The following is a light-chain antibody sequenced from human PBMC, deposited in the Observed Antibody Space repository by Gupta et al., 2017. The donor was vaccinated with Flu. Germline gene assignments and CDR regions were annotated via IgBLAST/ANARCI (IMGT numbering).Light chain of an antibody. CDR1: SSDVGSYNL. CDR3: CSYAGSGTYYV. Sequence: SSDVGSYNLVSWYQQYPGKAPKLMIYEGSKRPSGVSNRFSGSKSGNTASLTSSGLQADDEADYYCCSYAGSGTYYVFGTGTKVTVL. CDR2: EGS. V-gene: IGLV2-23*01. J-gene: IGLJ1*01.